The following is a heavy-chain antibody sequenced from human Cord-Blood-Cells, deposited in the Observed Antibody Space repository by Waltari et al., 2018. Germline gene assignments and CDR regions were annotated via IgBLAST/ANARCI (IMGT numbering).Heavy chain of an antibody. V-gene: IGHV1-8*01. CDR2: MNPNSCNT. J-gene: IGHJ5*02. Sequence: QVQLVQSGAEVTKPAASVKVCCKASGYTFSSSHIHWVRQATGPVLEWMGWMNPNSCNTGYAQKFQGRVTMTRNTSISTAYMELSSLRSEDTAVYYCARGNWFDPWGQGTLVTVSS. CDR3: ARGNWFDP. CDR1: GYTFSSSH.